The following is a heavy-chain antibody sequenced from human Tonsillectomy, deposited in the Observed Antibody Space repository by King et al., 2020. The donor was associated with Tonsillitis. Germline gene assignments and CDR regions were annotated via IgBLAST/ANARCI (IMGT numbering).Heavy chain of an antibody. J-gene: IGHJ6*03. CDR2: IRSKAYGGTT. CDR3: TRKQQLGYYYYMDV. Sequence: VQLVESGGGLVQPGRSLRLSCTASGFTFGDYAMSWVRQAPGKGLEWGGFIRSKAYGGTTEYAASVKGRFTISRDDSKSIAYLQMNSLKTEDTAVYYCTRKQQLGYYYYMDVWGKGTTVTVSS. D-gene: IGHD6-13*01. CDR1: GFTFGDYA. V-gene: IGHV3-49*04.